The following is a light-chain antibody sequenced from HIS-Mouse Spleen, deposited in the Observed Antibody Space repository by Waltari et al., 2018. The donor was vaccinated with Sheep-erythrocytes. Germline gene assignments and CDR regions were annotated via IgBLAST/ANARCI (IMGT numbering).Light chain of an antibody. V-gene: IGKV2-28*01. CDR2: LGS. CDR3: MQALQTPLT. J-gene: IGKJ4*01. Sequence: DIVMTQSPLSLPVTPGEPASISCRSSQSLLHSNGYNDLDWYRQKQGQSPQLLIYLGSNRASGVPDRFSGSGSGTDFTLKISRVEAEDVGVYYCMQALQTPLTFGGGTKVEIK. CDR1: QSLLHSNGYND.